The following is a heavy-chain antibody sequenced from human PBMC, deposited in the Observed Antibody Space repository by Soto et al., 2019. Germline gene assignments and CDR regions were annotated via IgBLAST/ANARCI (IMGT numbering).Heavy chain of an antibody. Sequence: QVQLVESGGGVVQPGRSLRLSCAASGFTFSSYGMHWVRQAPGKGLEWVAVISYDGSNKYYADSVKGRFTISRDNSKNTLYLKRNSLRAEDRAVYYCAKPDGYLGGYYFAYWGQGPLVTVSS. CDR1: GFTFSSYG. J-gene: IGHJ4*02. D-gene: IGHD3-22*01. CDR3: AKPDGYLGGYYFAY. CDR2: ISYDGSNK. V-gene: IGHV3-30*18.